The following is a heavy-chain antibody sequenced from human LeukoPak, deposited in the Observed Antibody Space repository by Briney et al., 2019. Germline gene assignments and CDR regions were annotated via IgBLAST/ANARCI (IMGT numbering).Heavy chain of an antibody. CDR3: ARARGTAMVRGFDY. CDR1: GFTFSSYW. Sequence: GGSLRLSCAASGFTFSSYWMHWVRQAPGEGLVWVSRINSDGSSTSYADSVKGRFTISRDNAKNTLYLQMNSLRAEDTAVYYCARARGTAMVRGFDYWGQGTLVTVSS. J-gene: IGHJ4*02. V-gene: IGHV3-74*01. D-gene: IGHD5-18*01. CDR2: INSDGSST.